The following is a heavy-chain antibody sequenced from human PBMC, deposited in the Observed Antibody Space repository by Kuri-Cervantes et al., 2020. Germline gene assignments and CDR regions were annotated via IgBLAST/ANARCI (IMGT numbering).Heavy chain of an antibody. CDR1: GYTFTSYG. J-gene: IGHJ4*02. V-gene: IGHV1-18*01. Sequence: ASVKVSCKASGYTFTSYGISWVRQAPGQGLEWMGWISAYNGDTNYAQKLQGRVTMTTDTSTSTAYMELRSLRSDDTAVYYCARELIYDSENYYKGLDYWAQGTLVTVSS. CDR3: ARELIYDSENYYKGLDY. D-gene: IGHD3-10*01. CDR2: ISAYNGDT.